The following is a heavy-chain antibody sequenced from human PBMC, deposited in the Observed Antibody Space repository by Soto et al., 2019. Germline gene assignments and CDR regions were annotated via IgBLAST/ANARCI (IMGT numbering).Heavy chain of an antibody. CDR2: IIPIFDAT. Sequence: QVQMVQSGAEVKKPGSSARVSCKVSGGTFSRRSISWVRQAPGQGLEWMGGIIPIFDATQYDQKFKGRLTITADESTTTFDMDLSGLRPEDTAIYYCARDLTSVRGSWGQGTLVTVS. V-gene: IGHV1-69*01. CDR3: ARDLTSVRGS. CDR1: GGTFSRRS. D-gene: IGHD3-10*02. J-gene: IGHJ4*02.